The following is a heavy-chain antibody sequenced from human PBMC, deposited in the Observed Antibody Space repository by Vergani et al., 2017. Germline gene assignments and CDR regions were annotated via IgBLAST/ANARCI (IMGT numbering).Heavy chain of an antibody. D-gene: IGHD4-17*01. CDR2: INAGNGNT. J-gene: IGHJ4*02. Sequence: QVQLVQSGAEVKKPGSSVKVSCKASGYTFTSYAMHWVRQAPGQRLEWMGWINAGNGNTKYSPKFQGRVTITRDTSASTAYMELSSLGSEDTAVYYCARGGDYLDYWGQGTLVTVSS. V-gene: IGHV1-3*01. CDR3: ARGGDYLDY. CDR1: GYTFTSYA.